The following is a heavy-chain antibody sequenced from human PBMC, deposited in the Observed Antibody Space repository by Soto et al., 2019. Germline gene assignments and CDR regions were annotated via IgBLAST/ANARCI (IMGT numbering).Heavy chain of an antibody. CDR2: IKQDGSEK. Sequence: VGSLRLSCAASGFTFSSYWMSWVRQAPGKGLEWVANIKQDGSEKYYVDSVKGRFTISRDNAKNSLYLQMNSLRAEDTAVYYCARGSGPRPVTIFGVVIPHYYYYGMDVWGQGTTVTVSS. CDR3: ARGSGPRPVTIFGVVIPHYYYYGMDV. CDR1: GFTFSSYW. V-gene: IGHV3-7*01. D-gene: IGHD3-3*01. J-gene: IGHJ6*02.